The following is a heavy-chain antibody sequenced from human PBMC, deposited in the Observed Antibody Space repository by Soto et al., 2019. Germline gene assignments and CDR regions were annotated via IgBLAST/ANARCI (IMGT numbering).Heavy chain of an antibody. D-gene: IGHD3-22*01. J-gene: IGHJ4*02. CDR1: GGSISSGDYY. V-gene: IGHV4-30-4*01. CDR2: IYYSGST. Sequence: PSETLSLTCTVSGGSISSGDYYWSWFRQPPGKGLEWIGYIYYSGSTYYNPSLKSRVTISVDTSKNQFSLKLSSVTAADTAVYYCARDKGNYYDSSGYLDYWGQGTLVTVSS. CDR3: ARDKGNYYDSSGYLDY.